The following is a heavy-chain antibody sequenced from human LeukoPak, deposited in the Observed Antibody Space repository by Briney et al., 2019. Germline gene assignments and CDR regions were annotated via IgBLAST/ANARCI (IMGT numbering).Heavy chain of an antibody. J-gene: IGHJ4*02. CDR1: RFAFSSYW. CDR2: IRSTSSTI. V-gene: IGHV3-48*01. Sequence: GGSLRLSCAASRFAFSSYWMNWVRQAPGKGLEWVAYIRSTSSTIYYADSVKGRFTISRDNAKNSLYLQMNCLRADDTAVYYCARVEMAAAGTSFDYWGQGTLVTVSS. D-gene: IGHD6-13*01. CDR3: ARVEMAAAGTSFDY.